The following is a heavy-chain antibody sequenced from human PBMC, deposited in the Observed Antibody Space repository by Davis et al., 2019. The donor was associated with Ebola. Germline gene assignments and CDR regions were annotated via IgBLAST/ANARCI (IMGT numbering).Heavy chain of an antibody. CDR1: GFIVSSNY. D-gene: IGHD3-22*01. CDR3: AKVATVIPTYYYYGMDV. CDR2: IDSGGST. Sequence: GESLKISCAASGFIVSSNYMTWVRQAPGKGLEWVSVIDSGGSTYYADSVKGRFTISRDESKNTLYLQMNSLRAEDTAVYYCAKVATVIPTYYYYGMDVWGQGTTVTVSS. V-gene: IGHV3-53*01. J-gene: IGHJ6*02.